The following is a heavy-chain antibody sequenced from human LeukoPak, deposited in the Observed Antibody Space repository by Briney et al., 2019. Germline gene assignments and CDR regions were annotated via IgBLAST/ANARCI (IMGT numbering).Heavy chain of an antibody. Sequence: LSLTCAVYGGSFSGYYWSWIRQAPGKGLEWVSYISSSGSTIYYADSVKGRFTISRDNAKNSLYLQMNSLRAEDTAVYYCARSDGSGPSSYWGQGTLVTVSS. CDR3: ARSDGSGPSSY. CDR2: ISSSGSTI. CDR1: GGSFSGYY. V-gene: IGHV3-11*01. D-gene: IGHD3-10*01. J-gene: IGHJ4*02.